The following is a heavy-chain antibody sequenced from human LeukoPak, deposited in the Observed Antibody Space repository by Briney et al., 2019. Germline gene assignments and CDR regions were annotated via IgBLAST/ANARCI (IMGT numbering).Heavy chain of an antibody. D-gene: IGHD1-26*01. J-gene: IGHJ4*02. CDR1: GFTLSSYA. V-gene: IGHV3-30*18. Sequence: GRSPRLSCTASGFTLSSYAMHWVRQAPGKGLEWVAVLSYDGSNKYYADSVKGRFTISRDNSKNTLYLQMNSLRAEDTAVYYCAKDGRRVGVNEWVYWGQGTLVTVSS. CDR2: LSYDGSNK. CDR3: AKDGRRVGVNEWVY.